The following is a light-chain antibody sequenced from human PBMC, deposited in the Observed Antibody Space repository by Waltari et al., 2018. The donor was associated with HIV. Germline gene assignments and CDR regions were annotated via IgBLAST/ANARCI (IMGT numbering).Light chain of an antibody. CDR2: DAS. CDR3: QQYYDWPLT. CDR1: QSVNSD. V-gene: IGKV3D-15*01. Sequence: IVMTQSPATLSVSPGERATLSCRASQSVNSDLAWYQQRPGQAPRLLIYDASTRATGIPARFSGSGSETDFTLTISSLQSEDFALYYCQQYYDWPLTFSGGTKVEIK. J-gene: IGKJ4*01.